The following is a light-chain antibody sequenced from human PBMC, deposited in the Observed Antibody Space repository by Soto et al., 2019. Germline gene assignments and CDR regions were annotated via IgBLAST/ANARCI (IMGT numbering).Light chain of an antibody. CDR1: QDISNY. CDR3: QQYDDLSPYT. J-gene: IGKJ2*01. V-gene: IGKV1-33*01. CDR2: DAY. Sequence: DIQMTQSPSSLSASVGDRVTTTCQASQDISNYLNWYQQKPEKAPKLLIYDAYNLQTGVPSRFSGSGSGTDFTFTISSLQPEDIATYYCQQYDDLSPYTFGQGTKLEIK.